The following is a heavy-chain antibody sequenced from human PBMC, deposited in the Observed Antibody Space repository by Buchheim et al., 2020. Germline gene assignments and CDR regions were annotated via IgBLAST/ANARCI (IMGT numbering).Heavy chain of an antibody. CDR2: INSDGSST. J-gene: IGHJ6*02. V-gene: IGHV3-74*01. CDR1: GFTFSSYW. CDR3: ARVDFWSGYWFGYYYYGMDV. D-gene: IGHD3-3*01. Sequence: EVQLVESGGGLVQPGGSLRLSCAASGFTFSSYWMHWVRQAPGKGLVWVSRINSDGSSTSYADSVKGRFPISRENAKNTLSLQMNSLRAEDTAVYYCARVDFWSGYWFGYYYYGMDVWGQGTT.